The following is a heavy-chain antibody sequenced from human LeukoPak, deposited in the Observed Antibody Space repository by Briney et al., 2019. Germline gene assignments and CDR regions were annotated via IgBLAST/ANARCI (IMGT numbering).Heavy chain of an antibody. CDR1: GFSLSASGMC. CDR3: ARVVTATRTFDY. V-gene: IGHV2-70*11. D-gene: IGHD2-21*02. J-gene: IGHJ4*02. Sequence: SGPTLVNPTQTLTLTCTFSGFSLSASGMCVSWIRQPPGKALEWLARIDWDDDKYYSTSLKTRLTISKDTSKNQVVLTMTNMDPVDTATYYCARVVTATRTFDYWGQGTLVTVSS. CDR2: IDWDDDK.